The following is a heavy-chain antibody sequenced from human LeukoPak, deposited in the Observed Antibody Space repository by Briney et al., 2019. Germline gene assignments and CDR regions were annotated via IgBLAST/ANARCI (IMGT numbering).Heavy chain of an antibody. D-gene: IGHD1-26*01. Sequence: SETLSLTCTGYGFSISCYYWSWIGQPAGQGLEWIGRIYTRGSTNSNPSLKSRVTMSVDTSKNQFSLKLSSVTAADTAVYYCARVSSGSYCNYYYYYMDVWGKGTTVTVSS. CDR1: GFSISCYY. CDR2: IYTRGST. V-gene: IGHV4-4*07. CDR3: ARVSSGSYCNYYYYYMDV. J-gene: IGHJ6*03.